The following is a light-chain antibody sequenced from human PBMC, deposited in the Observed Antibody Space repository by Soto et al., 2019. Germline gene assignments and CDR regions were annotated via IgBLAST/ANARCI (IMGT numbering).Light chain of an antibody. CDR1: KLGERY. CDR2: QDT. V-gene: IGLV3-1*01. J-gene: IGLJ1*01. Sequence: SYELAQPPSVSVSPGQTATITCSGDKLGERYASWYQQKPGQSPVLVIHQDTKRPSGIPERFSGSNSGNTATLTISETQVMDEADYYCQAWDSSSYVFGTGTKVTVL. CDR3: QAWDSSSYV.